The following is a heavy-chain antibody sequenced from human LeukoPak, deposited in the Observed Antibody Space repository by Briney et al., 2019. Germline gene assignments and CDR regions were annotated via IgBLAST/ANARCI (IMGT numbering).Heavy chain of an antibody. D-gene: IGHD1-1*01. Sequence: SETLSLTCTVSVGSIGRSSYYWGWIRQPPGKGLGWIGNIYYNGNTDYNPSLKSRVTLSVDTSKNQFSLKLSSVTAADTAVYYCARPVPSRLGWFDPWGQGTLVTVSS. CDR2: IYYNGNT. CDR3: ARPVPSRLGWFDP. CDR1: VGSIGRSSYY. V-gene: IGHV4-39*07. J-gene: IGHJ5*02.